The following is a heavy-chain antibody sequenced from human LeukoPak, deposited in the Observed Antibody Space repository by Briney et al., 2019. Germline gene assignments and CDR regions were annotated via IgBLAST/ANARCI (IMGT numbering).Heavy chain of an antibody. CDR2: IWYGGSNK. D-gene: IGHD6-19*01. CDR1: GFTFSSYG. V-gene: IGHV3-30*02. J-gene: IGHJ4*02. Sequence: GGSLRLSCAASGFTFSSYGMHWVRRAPGKGLEWVAVIWYGGSNKYYADSVKGRFTISRDNSKNTLYLQMNSLRAEDTAVYYCAKGSSGFDYWGQGTLVTVSS. CDR3: AKGSSGFDY.